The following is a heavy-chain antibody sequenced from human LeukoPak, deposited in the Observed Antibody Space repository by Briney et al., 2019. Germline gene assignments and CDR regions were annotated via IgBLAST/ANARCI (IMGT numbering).Heavy chain of an antibody. J-gene: IGHJ4*02. CDR2: ISYDGSNE. V-gene: IGHV3-30-3*01. CDR1: GFTFDDYA. CDR3: ARRGCSSTTCSIDY. Sequence: GGSLRLSCAASGFTFDDYAMSWVRQAPGKGLEWVAIISYDGSNEYYADSVKGRFTISRDSSKNTLYLQMNSLRAEDTAVYYCARRGCSSTTCSIDYWGQGTLVTVSS. D-gene: IGHD2-2*01.